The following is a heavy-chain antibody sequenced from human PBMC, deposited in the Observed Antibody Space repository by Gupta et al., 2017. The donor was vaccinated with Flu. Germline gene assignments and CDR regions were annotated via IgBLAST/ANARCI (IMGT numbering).Heavy chain of an antibody. D-gene: IGHD6-6*01. Sequence: QVQLQESGPGLVKPSETLSLTCTVSGGSISSYYWSWIRQPPGKGLEWIGYIYYSGSTNYNPSLKSRVTISVDTSKNQFSLKLSSVTAADTAVYYCARRREVGIAARPGAFDIWGQGTMVTVSS. CDR1: GGSISSYY. CDR2: IYYSGST. V-gene: IGHV4-59*08. CDR3: ARRREVGIAARPGAFDI. J-gene: IGHJ3*02.